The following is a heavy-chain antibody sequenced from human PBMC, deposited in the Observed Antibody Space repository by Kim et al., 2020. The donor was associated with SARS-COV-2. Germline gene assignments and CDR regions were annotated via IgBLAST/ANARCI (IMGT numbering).Heavy chain of an antibody. CDR3: ARSTSRKKAAVAFDP. CDR2: IYPGDSDT. CDR1: GYSFTSYW. D-gene: IGHD6-13*01. Sequence: GESLKISCKGSGYSFTSYWIGWVRQMPGKGLEWMGIIYPGDSDTRYSPSFQGQVTISADKSISTAYLQWSSLKASDTAMYYCARSTSRKKAAVAFDPWGQGTLVTVSS. V-gene: IGHV5-51*01. J-gene: IGHJ5*02.